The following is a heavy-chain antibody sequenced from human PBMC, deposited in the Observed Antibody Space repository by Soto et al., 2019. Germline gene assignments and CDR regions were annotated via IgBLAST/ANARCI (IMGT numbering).Heavy chain of an antibody. J-gene: IGHJ6*02. CDR2: IYYSGSS. D-gene: IGHD5-12*01. CDR3: ARAIVVTVGGMDV. Sequence: QLQESGPGLVKPSQTLSLTCTVSGGSISNADYYWSXXXXXXXXXLEWIGYIYYSGSSFFNPSLKSRVTMSKDTSKNQFSLRLTSVTAADTAVYYCARAIVVTVGGMDVWGRGTTVTVSS. CDR1: GGSISNADYY. V-gene: IGHV4-30-4*01.